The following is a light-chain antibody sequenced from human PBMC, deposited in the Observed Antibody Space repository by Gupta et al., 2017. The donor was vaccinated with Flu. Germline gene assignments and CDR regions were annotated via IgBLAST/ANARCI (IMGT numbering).Light chain of an antibody. CDR3: STWDDSLNGVL. Sequence: QSVLTQPPSASGTPGQRVPITYSGSSSNIGSEASNWYQHLPGTAPNPLIYSDNHRPSGVPDRFPGSKSDTSASLAISGLQSEDEAEYFFSTWDDSLNGVLFGGGTKLTVL. CDR1: SSNIGSEA. V-gene: IGLV1-44*01. CDR2: SDN. J-gene: IGLJ2*01.